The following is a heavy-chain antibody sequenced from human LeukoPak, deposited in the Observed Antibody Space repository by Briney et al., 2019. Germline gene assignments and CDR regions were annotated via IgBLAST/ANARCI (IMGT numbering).Heavy chain of an antibody. Sequence: SVKVSCKASGGTFSSYTISWVRQAPGQGLEWMGRIIPFLGIANYAQKFQGRVTITADKSTSTAYMELSSLRSEDTAVYYCARGIGDHDSSGKLWVYWGQGTLVTVSS. CDR1: GGTFSSYT. J-gene: IGHJ4*02. CDR2: IIPFLGIA. V-gene: IGHV1-69*02. D-gene: IGHD3-22*01. CDR3: ARGIGDHDSSGKLWVY.